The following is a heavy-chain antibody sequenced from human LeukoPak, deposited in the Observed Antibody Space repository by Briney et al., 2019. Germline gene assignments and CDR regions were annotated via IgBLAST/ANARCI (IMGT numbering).Heavy chain of an antibody. J-gene: IGHJ3*02. CDR1: GFTFSDYY. Sequence: GGSLRLSCAASGFTFSDYYMSWIRQAPGKGLEWVSNSSRSGSTRYYADSVKGRFTISRDNAKNSLYLQMNSLRAEDTAVYYCARGPSIAVAGSFDIWGQGTMVTVSS. CDR3: ARGPSIAVAGSFDI. V-gene: IGHV3-11*04. CDR2: SSRSGSTR. D-gene: IGHD6-19*01.